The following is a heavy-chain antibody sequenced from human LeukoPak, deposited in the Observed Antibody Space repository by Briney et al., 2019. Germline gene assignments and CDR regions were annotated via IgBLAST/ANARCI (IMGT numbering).Heavy chain of an antibody. J-gene: IGHJ3*02. CDR1: GGSISSNTYS. CDR3: ARDRGGSGYYSDAFNI. Sequence: PSGTLSLTCTISGGSISSNTYSWGWIRQPPGKGLEWIGEIYHSGSTNYNPSLKSRVTISVDKSKNQFSLKLSSVTAADTAVYYCARDRGGSGYYSDAFNIWGQGTMVTVSS. V-gene: IGHV4-39*07. CDR2: IYHSGST. D-gene: IGHD3-22*01.